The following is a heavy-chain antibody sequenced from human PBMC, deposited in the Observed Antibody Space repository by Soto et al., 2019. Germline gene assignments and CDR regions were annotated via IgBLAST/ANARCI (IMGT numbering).Heavy chain of an antibody. Sequence: VGSRRLSCAASGFTFRDYTLNWVRQAPGKGREWGSTISDPVTGNTHYADSVKGRSTISRDDSRNTIYFQMDSLRVEDTAVYYCTTWLTAHFDFWGQGTVVTVSS. CDR3: TTWLTAHFDF. V-gene: IGHV3-23*01. J-gene: IGHJ4*02. CDR1: GFTFRDYT. D-gene: IGHD2-21*02. CDR2: ISDPVTGNT.